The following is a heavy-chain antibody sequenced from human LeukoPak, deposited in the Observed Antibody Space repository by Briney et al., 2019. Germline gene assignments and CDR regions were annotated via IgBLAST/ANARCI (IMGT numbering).Heavy chain of an antibody. CDR3: ARLYDYVWGSYRSQSSGDSNWFDP. CDR1: GGSISSDNYY. J-gene: IGHJ5*02. V-gene: IGHV4-61*02. CDR2: IYTSGST. Sequence: SETLSLTCTVSGGSISSDNYYWSWIRQPAGKGLEWIGRIYTSGSTNYNPSLKSRVTISVDTSKNQFSLKLSSVTAADTAVYYCARLYDYVWGSYRSQSSGDSNWFDPWGQGTLVTVSS. D-gene: IGHD3-16*02.